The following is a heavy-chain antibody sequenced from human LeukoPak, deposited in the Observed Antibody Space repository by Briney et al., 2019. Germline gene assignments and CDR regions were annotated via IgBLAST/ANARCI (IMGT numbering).Heavy chain of an antibody. V-gene: IGHV3-72*01. CDR2: IRNRVDGYTT. CDR3: ADVGVARGGY. J-gene: IGHJ4*02. CDR1: GFTFSDHY. D-gene: IGHD2-21*01. Sequence: PGGSLRLSCAASGFTFSDHYMDWVRQAPGKGLECCGQIRNRVDGYTTTYAASVQGRFTISRDDSKNSLYLQMNSLKTDDTAVYYCADVGVARGGYWGQGTLVTVSS.